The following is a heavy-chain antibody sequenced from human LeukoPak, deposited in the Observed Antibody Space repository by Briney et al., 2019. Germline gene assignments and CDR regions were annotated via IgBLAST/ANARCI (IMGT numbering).Heavy chain of an antibody. D-gene: IGHD5-18*01. CDR2: ISGRSTYM. CDR1: GFTFSSHS. CDR3: ARDFGDSYGYSYFDY. J-gene: IGHJ4*02. Sequence: GGSLRLSCVASGFTFSSHSIIWIRQAPGMGLEWVSSISGRSTYMYYADSVEGRFTISRDNAKNSLYLQMNSLRAEDTAVYYCARDFGDSYGYSYFDYWGQGTLVTVSS. V-gene: IGHV3-21*01.